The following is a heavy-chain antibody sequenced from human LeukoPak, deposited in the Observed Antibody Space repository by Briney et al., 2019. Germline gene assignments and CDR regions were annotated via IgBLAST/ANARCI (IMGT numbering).Heavy chain of an antibody. CDR3: ARRSHCTGDSCYPV. Sequence: SETLSLTCTVSGDSMTSSNHYWVWIRQPPGKGLEWIGSIYYGGSTYYNPSLKSRVTISQDTSRNQFSLKVNTVTAADTAVYHCARRSHCTGDSCYPVWGQGTTVTVSS. CDR2: IYYGGST. J-gene: IGHJ6*02. D-gene: IGHD2-15*01. V-gene: IGHV4-39*01. CDR1: GDSMTSSNHY.